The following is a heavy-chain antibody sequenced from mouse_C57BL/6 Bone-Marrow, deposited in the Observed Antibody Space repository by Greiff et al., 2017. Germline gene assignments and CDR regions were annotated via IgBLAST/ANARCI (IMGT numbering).Heavy chain of an antibody. D-gene: IGHD2-2*01. V-gene: IGHV1-69*01. CDR2: IDPSDSYT. Sequence: QVQLQQPGAELVMPGASVKLSCKASGYTFTSYWMHWVKQRPGQGLEWIGEIDPSDSYTNYNQQFKGKSTLTVDKSSSTAYMQLSSLTSEDSAVYYCARGRLRRGFYYAMDYWGQGTSVTVSS. CDR1: GYTFTSYW. CDR3: ARGRLRRGFYYAMDY. J-gene: IGHJ4*01.